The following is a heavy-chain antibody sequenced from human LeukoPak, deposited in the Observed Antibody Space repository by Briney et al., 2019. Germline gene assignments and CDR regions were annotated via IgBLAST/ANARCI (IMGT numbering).Heavy chain of an antibody. V-gene: IGHV3-23*01. Sequence: PGGSLRLSCGASSFTFSSYVMSWVRQAPGKGLEWVSTVSTTGGSTYYADSVKGRFTISRDNSKNTLYLQMNSLRAEDTAVYYCARGAGSSPLGYWGQGTLVTVSS. CDR3: ARGAGSSPLGY. D-gene: IGHD6-13*01. CDR2: VSTTGGST. CDR1: SFTFSSYV. J-gene: IGHJ4*02.